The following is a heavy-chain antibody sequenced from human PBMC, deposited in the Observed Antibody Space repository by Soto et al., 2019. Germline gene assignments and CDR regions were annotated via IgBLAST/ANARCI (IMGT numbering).Heavy chain of an antibody. D-gene: IGHD5-18*01. CDR3: AREALQIWLRGYYFDY. CDR1: GYTFTGYY. Sequence: QVQLVQSGAEVKKPGASVKVSCKASGYTFTGYYMHWVRQAPGQGLEWMGWINPNSGGTNYAQKFQGRVTNTRETSISRAYMELSRLRSDDTDVYYCAREALQIWLRGYYFDYWGQGTLVTVSS. V-gene: IGHV1-2*01. CDR2: INPNSGGT. J-gene: IGHJ4*02.